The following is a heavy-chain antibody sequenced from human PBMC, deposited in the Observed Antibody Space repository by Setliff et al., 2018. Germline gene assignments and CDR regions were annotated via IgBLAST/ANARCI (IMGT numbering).Heavy chain of an antibody. CDR3: ARLYYNFWSDWGYMDV. V-gene: IGHV4-39*07. Sequence: KPSETLSLTCTVSGGSISSSSYYWGWIRQPPGKGLEWIGSIYYSGSTYYNPSLKSRVTISVDTSKNQFSLKLSSVTAADTAVYYCARLYYNFWSDWGYMDVWGKGTTVTAP. CDR1: GGSISSSSYY. D-gene: IGHD3-3*01. CDR2: IYYSGST. J-gene: IGHJ6*03.